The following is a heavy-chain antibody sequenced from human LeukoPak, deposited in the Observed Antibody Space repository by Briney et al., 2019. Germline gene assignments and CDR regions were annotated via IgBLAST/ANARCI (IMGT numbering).Heavy chain of an antibody. CDR3: ARAQARSLRLYFDY. V-gene: IGHV1-69*06. J-gene: IGHJ4*02. D-gene: IGHD5-12*01. CDR2: IIPIFGTA. Sequence: ASVKVSCKASGGTFSSYAISWVRQAPGQGLEWMGGIIPIFGTANYARKFQGRVTITADKSTSTAYMELSSLRSEDTAVYYCARAQARSLRLYFDYWGQGTLVTVSS. CDR1: GGTFSSYA.